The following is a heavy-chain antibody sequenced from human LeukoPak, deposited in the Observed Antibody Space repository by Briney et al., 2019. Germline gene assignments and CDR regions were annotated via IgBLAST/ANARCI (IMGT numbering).Heavy chain of an antibody. D-gene: IGHD3-22*01. CDR3: AKSHNYCDSSAFLDQ. Sequence: ASVKVSCKASGYTFTGYYLHWVRQAPGQGLECMGWINPHSGGTNYAQNFQGRLTITMDTSISTIYMELSGLTTDDTAEYYCAKSHNYCDSSAFLDQWGQGTLVTVSS. J-gene: IGHJ4*02. CDR1: GYTFTGYY. V-gene: IGHV1-2*02. CDR2: INPHSGGT.